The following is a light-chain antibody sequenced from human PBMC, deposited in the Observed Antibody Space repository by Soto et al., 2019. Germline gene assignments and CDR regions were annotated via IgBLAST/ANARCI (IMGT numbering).Light chain of an antibody. V-gene: IGKV1-39*01. J-gene: IGKJ1*01. Sequence: DIQMTQSPSSLSAYVGDRVTITCRASQSISSYLNWYQHKPGKAPKLLIYAASSLQTGVPSRFSGSRSGTDFALTISSLQRDDFATYYCQQTDSFPRTFGQGTKVDI. CDR3: QQTDSFPRT. CDR1: QSISSY. CDR2: AAS.